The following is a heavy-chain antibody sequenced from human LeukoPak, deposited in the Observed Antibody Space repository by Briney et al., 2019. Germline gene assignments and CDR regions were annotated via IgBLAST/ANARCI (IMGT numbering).Heavy chain of an antibody. CDR2: IIPIFGTA. J-gene: IGHJ6*03. CDR1: GGTFSSYA. CDR3: ARELSDYSTTRGFYYYMDV. D-gene: IGHD2/OR15-2a*01. V-gene: IGHV1-69*01. Sequence: SVKVSCKASGGTFSSYAISWVRQAPGQGLEWMGGIIPIFGTANYAQKFQGRVTITADESTSTAYMELSSLRSEDTAVYYCARELSDYSTTRGFYYYMDVWGKGTTVTVS.